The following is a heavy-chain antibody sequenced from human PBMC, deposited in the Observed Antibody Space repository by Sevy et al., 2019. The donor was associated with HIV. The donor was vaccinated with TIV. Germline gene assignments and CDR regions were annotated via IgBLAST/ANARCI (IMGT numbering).Heavy chain of an antibody. CDR2: ISAYNGNT. D-gene: IGHD3-10*01. Sequence: ASVKVSCKASGYTFTSYGISWVRQAPGQGLEWMGWISAYNGNTNYAQKLQGRVTMTTDTSVSTAYMELRSLRSDDTAEYYCARDLGGYDGNSIDYWGQGTLVTVSS. CDR3: ARDLGGYDGNSIDY. CDR1: GYTFTSYG. V-gene: IGHV1-18*01. J-gene: IGHJ4*02.